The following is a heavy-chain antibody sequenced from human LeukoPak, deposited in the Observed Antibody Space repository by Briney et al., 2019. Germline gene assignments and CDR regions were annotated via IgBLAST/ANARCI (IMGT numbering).Heavy chain of an antibody. CDR2: IIPIFGTA. CDR1: GGTFSSYA. J-gene: IGHJ5*02. V-gene: IGHV1-69*01. Sequence: SVKVSCKASGGTFSSYAISWVRQAPGQGLEWMGGIIPIFGTANYAQKFQGRVTITADESTSTAYMELSSLRSEDTAVYYCARDLGYMVRGENWFDPWGQGTLVTVSS. D-gene: IGHD3-10*01. CDR3: ARDLGYMVRGENWFDP.